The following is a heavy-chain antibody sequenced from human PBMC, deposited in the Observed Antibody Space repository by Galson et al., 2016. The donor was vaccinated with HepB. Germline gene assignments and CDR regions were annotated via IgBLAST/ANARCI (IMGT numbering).Heavy chain of an antibody. D-gene: IGHD3-10*01. CDR1: GYSYTSYG. CDR2: ISAYNGNT. V-gene: IGHV1-18*01. J-gene: IGHJ4*02. Sequence: SVKVSCKASGYSYTSYGITWVRQAPGQGLEWMGWISAYNGNTNYAQKLQGRVTMTTDTSTSTAYMEVRSLRSDDTADYYCARNSTMVRGVINPAWLDYWGQGTLVTVSS. CDR3: ARNSTMVRGVINPAWLDY.